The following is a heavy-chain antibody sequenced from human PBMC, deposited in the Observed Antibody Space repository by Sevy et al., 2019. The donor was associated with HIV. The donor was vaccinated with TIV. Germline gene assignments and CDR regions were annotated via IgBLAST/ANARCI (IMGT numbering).Heavy chain of an antibody. D-gene: IGHD4-4*01. Sequence: GGYLRLSCAAYGFTFSSFWMTWVRQDPGKGLEWVANINQDGSEIHYVDSVKGRFSNSKDNAKTSLNLQMNSLRAEDTAVYFSARALYAYSSYWGQGTLVTVSS. CDR3: ARALYAYSSY. J-gene: IGHJ4*02. CDR1: GFTFSSFW. V-gene: IGHV3-7*01. CDR2: INQDGSEI.